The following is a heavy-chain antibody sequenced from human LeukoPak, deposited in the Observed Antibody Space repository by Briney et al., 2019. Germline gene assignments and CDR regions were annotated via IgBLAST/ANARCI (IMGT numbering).Heavy chain of an antibody. CDR2: FHNSGTS. CDR1: DDSISDYY. V-gene: IGHV4-59*01. D-gene: IGHD3-16*01. Sequence: SETLSLTCTVSDDSISDYYRGWIRQPPGKGLEWIGYFHNSGTSTYNPSLKSRVTISADTSKNRFSLKLNSLTTADTAVYYCTRGAGWLIDYWGQGILVTVSS. J-gene: IGHJ4*02. CDR3: TRGAGWLIDY.